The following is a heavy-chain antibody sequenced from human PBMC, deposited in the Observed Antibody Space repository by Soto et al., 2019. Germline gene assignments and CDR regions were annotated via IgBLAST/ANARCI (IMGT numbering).Heavy chain of an antibody. V-gene: IGHV3-53*04. CDR3: AGHCSGGSCYKNYYYMDV. CDR1: GFTVSSNC. Sequence: GGFLRLSCAASGFTVSSNCRSWVRQAPGKGLEWVSVIYSGGSTYYADSVKGRFTISKHNSKNTLYLQMNSLRAEDTAVYYCAGHCSGGSCYKNYYYMDVWGKGTTVTVSS. CDR2: IYSGGST. D-gene: IGHD2-15*01. J-gene: IGHJ6*03.